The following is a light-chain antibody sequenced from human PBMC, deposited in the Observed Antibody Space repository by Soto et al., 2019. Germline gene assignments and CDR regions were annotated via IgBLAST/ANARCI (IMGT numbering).Light chain of an antibody. CDR2: AAS. CDR1: QDVDSW. Sequence: DIQMTQSPSSVSASVGDRVTITCRASQDVDSWLAWYQQKPGKAPKLLIYAASNLQSGVPSRFTGSGSGTDFTLTISSLQPEDFATYYCQQLNSYPRTFGPGTKVDIK. V-gene: IGKV1-12*01. CDR3: QQLNSYPRT. J-gene: IGKJ3*01.